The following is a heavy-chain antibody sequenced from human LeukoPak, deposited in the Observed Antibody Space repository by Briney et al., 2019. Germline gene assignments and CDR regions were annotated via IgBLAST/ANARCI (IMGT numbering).Heavy chain of an antibody. V-gene: IGHV3-48*02. CDR3: AGASWFGEWVR. D-gene: IGHD3-10*01. CDR2: INSRSSAI. CDR1: GFTFSTYS. J-gene: IGHJ4*02. Sequence: GGSLRLSCAASGFTFSTYSFNLVRQAPGKGLEWLSYINSRSSAIYYADSVKGRFTISRDNAKNSLYLQMSSLRDEDTAVYYCAGASWFGEWVRWGQGTLVTVSS.